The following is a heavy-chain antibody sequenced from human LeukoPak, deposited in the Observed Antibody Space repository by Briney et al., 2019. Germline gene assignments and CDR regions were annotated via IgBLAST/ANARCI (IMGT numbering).Heavy chain of an antibody. D-gene: IGHD1-14*01. CDR3: ARTTRPLYYYYGMDV. CDR2: IKGDGIST. V-gene: IGHV3-74*01. Sequence: GGSLRLSCAASGFDFSSNWMHWVRHAPGQGLVWVSRIKGDGISTNYADSVKGRFTISRDIAKNTLYLQMNSLRAEDTAVYYCARTTRPLYYYYGMDVWGQGTRSPSP. CDR1: GFDFSSNW. J-gene: IGHJ6*02.